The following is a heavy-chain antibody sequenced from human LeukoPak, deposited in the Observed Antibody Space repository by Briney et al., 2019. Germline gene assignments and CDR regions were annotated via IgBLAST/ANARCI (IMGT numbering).Heavy chain of an antibody. Sequence: HPGGSLRLSCAASGFTFSSYAMSWVRQAPGKGLEWVSGISGSGGSTYYADSVKGRFTISRDNSKNTLYLQMNSLRVEDTAVYYCARDREVVTSIIWFDPWGQGTLVTVSS. V-gene: IGHV3-23*01. CDR1: GFTFSSYA. CDR2: ISGSGGST. J-gene: IGHJ5*02. CDR3: ARDREVVTSIIWFDP. D-gene: IGHD4-23*01.